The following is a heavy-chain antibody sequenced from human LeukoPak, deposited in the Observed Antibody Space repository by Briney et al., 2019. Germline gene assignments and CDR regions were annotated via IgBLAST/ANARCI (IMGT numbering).Heavy chain of an antibody. CDR1: GFTFSSYS. V-gene: IGHV3-23*01. D-gene: IGHD3-10*01. CDR3: AKVDLYGSGSSRPFDY. CDR2: ISGSGGST. J-gene: IGHJ4*02. Sequence: GGSLRLSCAASGFTFSSYSMNWVRQAPGKGLEWVSAISGSGGSTYYADSVKGRFTISRDNSKNTLYLQMNSLRAEDTAVYYCAKVDLYGSGSSRPFDYWGQGTLVTVSS.